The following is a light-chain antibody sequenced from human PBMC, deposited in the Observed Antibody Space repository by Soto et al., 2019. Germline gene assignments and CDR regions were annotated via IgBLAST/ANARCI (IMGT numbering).Light chain of an antibody. CDR3: MQATHWPPT. V-gene: IGKV2-30*01. J-gene: IGKJ1*01. Sequence: DVVMTQSPRSLPVPLGQPASISCRSGHGLVYRDGNTYLNWFHQRPGQSPRRLIYKVSDRDSGVPDRFSGSGSGTDFTLQISGVEAEDVGIYFCMQATHWPPTFGQGTKVDIK. CDR1: HGLVYRDGNTY. CDR2: KVS.